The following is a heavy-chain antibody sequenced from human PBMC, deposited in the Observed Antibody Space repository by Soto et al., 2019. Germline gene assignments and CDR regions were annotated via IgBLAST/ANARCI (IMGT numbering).Heavy chain of an antibody. D-gene: IGHD2-2*01. CDR2: INSDGSST. V-gene: IGHV3-74*01. CDR3: ASPAKLSDYYYGMDV. CDR1: GFTFSSYW. J-gene: IGHJ6*02. Sequence: EVQLVESGGGLVQPGGSLRLSCAASGFTFSSYWMHWVRQAPGKGLVWVSRINSDGSSTSYADSVKGRFTISRDNAKNTLYLQMNSLRAEDTAVYYCASPAKLSDYYYGMDVWGQGTTVTVSS.